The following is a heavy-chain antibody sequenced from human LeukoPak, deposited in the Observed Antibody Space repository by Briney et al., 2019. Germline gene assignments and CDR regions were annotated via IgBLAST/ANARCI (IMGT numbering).Heavy chain of an antibody. CDR2: IIPIFGTA. CDR1: GGTFSSYA. D-gene: IGHD3-9*01. Sequence: PVKVSCKASGGTFSSYAISWVRQAPGQGLEWMGGIIPIFGTANYAQKFQGRVTITADESTSTAYMELSSLRSEDTAVYYCARAVLRDFRLDYWGQGTLVTVSS. CDR3: ARAVLRDFRLDY. J-gene: IGHJ4*02. V-gene: IGHV1-69*13.